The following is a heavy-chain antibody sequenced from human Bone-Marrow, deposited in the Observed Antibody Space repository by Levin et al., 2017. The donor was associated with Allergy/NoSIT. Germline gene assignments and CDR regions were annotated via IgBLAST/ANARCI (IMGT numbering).Heavy chain of an antibody. Sequence: GESLKISCAASGFTFRSYGMHWVRQAPGKGLEWVAVIWNDGSNKYYGDSVKGRFTISRDNSKNTLYLQMNSVRGEDTAVYYCARDYWEFGEYEQIHTLDIWGQGTMVTVSS. CDR1: GFTFRSYG. J-gene: IGHJ3*02. CDR2: IWNDGSNK. D-gene: IGHD3-10*01. V-gene: IGHV3-33*01. CDR3: ARDYWEFGEYEQIHTLDI.